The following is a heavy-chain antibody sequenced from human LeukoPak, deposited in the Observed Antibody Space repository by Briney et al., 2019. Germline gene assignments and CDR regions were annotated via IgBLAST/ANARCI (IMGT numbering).Heavy chain of an antibody. V-gene: IGHV4-39*02. D-gene: IGHD3-10*01. CDR3: AREAGYYGSGSYTGAFDI. J-gene: IGHJ3*02. CDR1: GGSISSSSYY. CDR2: IYYSGST. Sequence: PSETLSLTCTVSGGSISSSSYYWGWIRQPPGKGLEWIGSIYYSGSTYYNPSLKSRVPKSVDTSKNQFSLKLSSVTAADTAVYYCAREAGYYGSGSYTGAFDIWGQGTMVTVSS.